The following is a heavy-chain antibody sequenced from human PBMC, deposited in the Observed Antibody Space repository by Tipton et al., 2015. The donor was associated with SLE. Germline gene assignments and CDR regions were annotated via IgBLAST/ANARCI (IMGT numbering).Heavy chain of an antibody. CDR3: AKESPDYYYMDV. V-gene: IGHV3-7*03. CDR1: GFIFESTW. J-gene: IGHJ6*03. CDR2: IKKDGTTE. Sequence: GSLRLSCAASGFIFESTWMGWVRQAPGKGLEWVANIKKDGTTEYYLDSVKGRFTVSRDNARNSLYLQMNSLRAEDTAVYYCAKESPDYYYMDVWGKGTTVTVSS.